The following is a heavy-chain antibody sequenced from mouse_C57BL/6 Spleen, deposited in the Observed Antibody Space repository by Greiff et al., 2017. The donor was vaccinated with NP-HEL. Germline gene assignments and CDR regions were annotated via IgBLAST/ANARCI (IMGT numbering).Heavy chain of an antibody. CDR2: IYPGSGST. CDR1: GYTFTSYW. Sequence: VQLKQPGAELVKPGASVKMSCKASGYTFTSYWITWVKQRPGQGLEWIGDIYPGSGSTNYNEKFKSKATLTVDTSSSTAYMQLSSLTSEDSAVYYCARGDYYGSSYVDYAMDYWGQGTSVTVSS. J-gene: IGHJ4*01. V-gene: IGHV1-55*01. D-gene: IGHD1-1*01. CDR3: ARGDYYGSSYVDYAMDY.